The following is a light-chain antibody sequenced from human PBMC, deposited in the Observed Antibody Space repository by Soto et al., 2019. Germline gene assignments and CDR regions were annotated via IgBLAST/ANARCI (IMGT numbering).Light chain of an antibody. Sequence: EIVLTQSPGILSLSPGERATLSCRASQTVSGNYLAWYQQKPGQSPRLLIYGSSDRATGIPDRFSGSGSGTDFTLTTNRVEPEEFSVYYCQQYGSSPPYTFGQGTTLEI. V-gene: IGKV3-20*01. J-gene: IGKJ2*01. CDR3: QQYGSSPPYT. CDR1: QTVSGNY. CDR2: GSS.